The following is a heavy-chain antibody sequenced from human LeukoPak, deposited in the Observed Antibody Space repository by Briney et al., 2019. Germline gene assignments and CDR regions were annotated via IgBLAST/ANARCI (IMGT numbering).Heavy chain of an antibody. CDR2: ILYDGSTE. Sequence: GGSLRLSCAASGFTLSNYAMHWVRQAPGKGLEWVAVILYDGSTEYYADSVKGRFTISRDNSKSTLYLQMNSLRAEDTAVYYCARDIASGRQIVYAPSGDWGQGTLVTVSS. CDR1: GFTLSNYA. CDR3: ARDIASGRQIVYAPSGD. V-gene: IGHV3-30-3*01. D-gene: IGHD5/OR15-5a*01. J-gene: IGHJ4*02.